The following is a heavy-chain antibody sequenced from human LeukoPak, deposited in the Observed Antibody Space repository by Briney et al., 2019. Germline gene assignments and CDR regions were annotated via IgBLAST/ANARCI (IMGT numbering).Heavy chain of an antibody. D-gene: IGHD1-26*01. CDR1: GFTFSSYR. V-gene: IGHV3-21*04. Sequence: NPGGSLRLSCAASGFTFSSYRMNWVRQAPGKGLEWVSSISSTSTYIYHADSVKGRFTISRDNAKNSLYLQMNSLRAEDTAVYYCVKDLGRYRNNCFDYWGQGTLVTVSS. CDR2: ISSTSTYI. CDR3: VKDLGRYRNNCFDY. J-gene: IGHJ4*02.